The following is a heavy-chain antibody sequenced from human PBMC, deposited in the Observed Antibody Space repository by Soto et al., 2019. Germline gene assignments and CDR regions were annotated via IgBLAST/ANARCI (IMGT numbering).Heavy chain of an antibody. CDR1: GFTFSSYG. V-gene: IGHV3-33*01. Sequence: QVQLVESGGGVVQPGRSLRLSCAASGFTFSSYGMHWVRQAPGKGLEWVAVIWYDGSNKYYADSVKGRFTISRDNSKNTLYLQMNSLRAEDTAVYYCARDLHPSDYFDYWGQGTLVTVSS. CDR3: ARDLHPSDYFDY. J-gene: IGHJ4*02. CDR2: IWYDGSNK. D-gene: IGHD2-15*01.